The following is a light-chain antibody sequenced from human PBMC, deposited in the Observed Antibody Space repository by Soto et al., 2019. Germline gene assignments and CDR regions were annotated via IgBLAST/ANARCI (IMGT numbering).Light chain of an antibody. J-gene: IGKJ1*01. CDR1: QTISSW. CDR2: KAS. Sequence: DIQMTHSPSTLSGSVGDRVTITCRASQTISSWLAWYQQKPGKAPKLLIYKASTLKSGVPSRFSGSGSGTDFTLTISSLQPEDFKTYYCQQSYSNPRTFGQGTKVDIK. CDR3: QQSYSNPRT. V-gene: IGKV1-5*03.